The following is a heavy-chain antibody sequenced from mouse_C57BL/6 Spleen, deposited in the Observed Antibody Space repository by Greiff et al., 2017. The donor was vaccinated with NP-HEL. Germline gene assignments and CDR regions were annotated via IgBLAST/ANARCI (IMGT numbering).Heavy chain of an antibody. CDR1: GYAFSSYW. D-gene: IGHD1-1*01. J-gene: IGHJ2*01. Sequence: QVQLKESGAELVKPGASVKISCKASGYAFSSYWMNWVKQRPGKGLEWIGQIYPGDGDTNYNGKFKGKATLTADKSSSTAYMQLRSLTSEDSAVYFCARDDYGSSYGYFDDWGKGTTLTVSS. V-gene: IGHV1-80*01. CDR3: ARDDYGSSYGYFDD. CDR2: IYPGDGDT.